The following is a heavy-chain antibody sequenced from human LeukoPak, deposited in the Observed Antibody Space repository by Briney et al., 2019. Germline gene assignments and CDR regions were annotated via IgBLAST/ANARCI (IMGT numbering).Heavy chain of an antibody. CDR3: VRETGGDGYNY. Sequence: GGSLRLSCAASGFTFTSYGMHSVRQAPGKGLEWLALISFEEINKFYADSVRGRFTISRDNAKNTLYLQMNSLRAEDTAVYYCVRETGGDGYNYWGQGTLVTVSS. J-gene: IGHJ4*02. CDR2: ISFEEINK. V-gene: IGHV3-30*03. CDR1: GFTFTSYG. D-gene: IGHD5-24*01.